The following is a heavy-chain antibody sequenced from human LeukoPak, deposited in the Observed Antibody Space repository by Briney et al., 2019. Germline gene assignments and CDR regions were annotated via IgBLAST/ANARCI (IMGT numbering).Heavy chain of an antibody. Sequence: ASVKVSCKASGYTFTGYYMHWVRQAPGQGLEGMGWINPNSGGTNYAPKLQGRVTITRDTSISTAYMEVSRLCSDDTGVYYCARDFVDIVVVIAIRFDPWGQGTLVTVSS. CDR3: ARDFVDIVVVIAIRFDP. D-gene: IGHD2-21*01. V-gene: IGHV1-2*02. CDR1: GYTFTGYY. J-gene: IGHJ5*02. CDR2: INPNSGGT.